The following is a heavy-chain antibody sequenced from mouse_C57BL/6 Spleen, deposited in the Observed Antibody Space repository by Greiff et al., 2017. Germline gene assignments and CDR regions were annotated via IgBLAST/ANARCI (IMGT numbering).Heavy chain of an antibody. CDR1: GYTFTDYN. Sequence: EVKLMESGPELVKPGASVKMSCKASGYTFTDYNMHWVKQSHGKSLEWIGYINPNNGGTSYNQKFKGKATLTVNKSSSTAYMELRSLTSEDSAVYYCARGGGVPFDYWGQGTTLTVSS. CDR3: ARGGGVPFDY. CDR2: INPNNGGT. V-gene: IGHV1-22*01. J-gene: IGHJ2*01.